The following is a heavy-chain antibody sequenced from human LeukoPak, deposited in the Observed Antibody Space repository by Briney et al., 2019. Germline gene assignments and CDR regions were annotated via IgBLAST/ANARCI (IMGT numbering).Heavy chain of an antibody. CDR1: GFTFSSYA. V-gene: IGHV3-23*01. D-gene: IGHD6-13*01. CDR3: ARLCIAAARMRGFSWFDP. Sequence: GGSLRLSCAASGFTFSSYAMSWVRQAPGKGLEWVSAISGSGGSTYYADSVKGRFTISKDNSKNTLYLQMNSLRAEDTAVYYCARLCIAAARMRGFSWFDPWGQGTLVTVSS. CDR2: ISGSGGST. J-gene: IGHJ5*02.